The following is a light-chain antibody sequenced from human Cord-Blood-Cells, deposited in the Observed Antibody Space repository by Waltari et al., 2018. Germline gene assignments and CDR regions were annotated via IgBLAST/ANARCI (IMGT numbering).Light chain of an antibody. J-gene: IGLJ2*01. CDR3: AAWDDSLNGVV. Sequence: QSVLTQPPSASGTPGQRVTISCSGSSSNIGRNTVNWYQQLPGTAPKLLIYSNNQRPSGVPDRFSGSKSGTSASLAISGLQSEEEADYYCAAWDDSLNGVVFGGGTKLTVL. V-gene: IGLV1-44*01. CDR2: SNN. CDR1: SSNIGRNT.